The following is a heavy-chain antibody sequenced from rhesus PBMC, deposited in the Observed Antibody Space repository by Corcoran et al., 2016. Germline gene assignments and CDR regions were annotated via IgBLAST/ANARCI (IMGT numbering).Heavy chain of an antibody. CDR1: GGSVSSSNW. V-gene: IGHV4-65*01. Sequence: QVQLQESGPGLVKPSETLSLTCAVSGGSVSSSNWWSWIRQPPGKRLEWIGYISGSSGSTYYNPSLKSRVTISPDTSKHQFSLKLSSVTAADTAVYYCARLPLWTGYYTADYWGQGVLVTVSS. CDR3: ARLPLWTGYYTADY. D-gene: IGHD3-3*01. CDR2: ISGSSGST. J-gene: IGHJ4*01.